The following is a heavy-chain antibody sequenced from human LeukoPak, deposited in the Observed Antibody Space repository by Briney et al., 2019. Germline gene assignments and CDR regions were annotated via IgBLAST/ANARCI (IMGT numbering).Heavy chain of an antibody. CDR2: ISAENGNT. D-gene: IGHD3-16*02. CDR3: ARGATAASYYDYVWGSYRPPYFDY. V-gene: IGHV1-18*01. Sequence: GASVKVSCKASGYTFINYGISWVRQAPGQGLEWMGWISAENGNTGYVENLQGRVTMTTDTSSSTVYMELRSLRPDDTAVYYCARGATAASYYDYVWGSYRPPYFDYWGQGTLVTVSS. CDR1: GYTFINYG. J-gene: IGHJ4*02.